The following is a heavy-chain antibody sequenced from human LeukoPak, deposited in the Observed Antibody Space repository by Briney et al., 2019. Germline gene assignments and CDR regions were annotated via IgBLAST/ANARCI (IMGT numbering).Heavy chain of an antibody. V-gene: IGHV4-39*07. Sequence: SETLSLTCSVSGDSINTGSHYGGWIRQAPGKGLEWIGSIFYSGRTFYTPSLKSRVTLSLDTSKNQFSLRLTSVTAADTAVYYCARQVAVVEPTDPNWFDSWGQGTLVTVSS. D-gene: IGHD2-21*01. CDR3: ARQVAVVEPTDPNWFDS. CDR2: IFYSGRT. J-gene: IGHJ5*01. CDR1: GDSINTGSHY.